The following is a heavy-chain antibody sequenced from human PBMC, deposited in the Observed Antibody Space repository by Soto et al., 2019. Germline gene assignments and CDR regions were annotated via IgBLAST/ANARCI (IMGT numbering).Heavy chain of an antibody. CDR3: ARDTYYDFWSGYSHLADY. CDR1: GYTFTSYG. V-gene: IGHV1-18*01. D-gene: IGHD3-3*01. J-gene: IGHJ4*02. CDR2: ISAYNGNT. Sequence: ASVKVSCKASGYTFTSYGISWVRQAPGQGLEWMGWISAYNGNTNYAQKLQDRVTMTTDTSTSTAYMELRSLRSDDTAVYYCARDTYYDFWSGYSHLADYWGQGTLVTVSS.